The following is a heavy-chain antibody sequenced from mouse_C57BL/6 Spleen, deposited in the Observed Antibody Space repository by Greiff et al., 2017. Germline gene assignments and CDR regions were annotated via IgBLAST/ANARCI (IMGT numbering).Heavy chain of an antibody. D-gene: IGHD2-2*01. CDR3: ARLLWLRHAMDY. Sequence: EVKLVESGGGLVKPGGSLKLSCAASGFTFSDYGMHWVRQAPEKGLEWVAYISSGSSTIYYADTVKGRVTISRDNAKNTLFLQMTSLRSEGTAMSYCARLLWLRHAMDYWGQGTSVTVSS. CDR2: ISSGSSTI. CDR1: GFTFSDYG. J-gene: IGHJ4*01. V-gene: IGHV5-17*01.